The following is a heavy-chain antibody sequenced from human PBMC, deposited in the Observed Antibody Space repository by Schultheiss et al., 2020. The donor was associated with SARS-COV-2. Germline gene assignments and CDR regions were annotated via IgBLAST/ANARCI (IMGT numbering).Heavy chain of an antibody. CDR3: ARDSKLRFLEWLPPNDAFDI. V-gene: IGHV4-59*12. CDR1: GGSISSYY. J-gene: IGHJ3*02. Sequence: SETLSLTCTVSGGSISSYYWSWIRQPPGKGLEWIGYIYYSGSTNYNPSLKSRVTMSVDTSKNQFSLKLSSVTAADTAVYYCARDSKLRFLEWLPPNDAFDIWGQGTMVTVSS. CDR2: IYYSGST. D-gene: IGHD3-3*01.